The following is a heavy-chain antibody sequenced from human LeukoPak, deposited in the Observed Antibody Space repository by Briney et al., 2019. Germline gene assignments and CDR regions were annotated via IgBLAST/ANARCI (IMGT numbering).Heavy chain of an antibody. CDR2: ISDIGSTQ. J-gene: IGHJ3*02. V-gene: IGHV3-48*03. Sequence: PGGSLRLSCAASGFTFSSYELNWVRQAPGKGLEWVSYISDIGSTQQYADSVKGRFTISRDNAKNSLYLQMNSLTAEDTALYYCARDRSKVTAYDDALDIWGQGTMVIVSS. D-gene: IGHD2-21*02. CDR1: GFTFSSYE. CDR3: ARDRSKVTAYDDALDI.